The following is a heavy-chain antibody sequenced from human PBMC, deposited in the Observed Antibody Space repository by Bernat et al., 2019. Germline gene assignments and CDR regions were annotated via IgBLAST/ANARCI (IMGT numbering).Heavy chain of an antibody. Sequence: QVQLRESGPGLVKPSETLSLTCTVSGVSISTYQWNWIRQSPGMGLQWIGNFYYRGSTNYNPSLKSRVTISVDTPNNQYSLRLTSVRAADKDGYYCARLLDRNSLDYWGQGIVVTVSS. CDR2: FYYRGST. CDR1: GVSISTYQ. V-gene: IGHV4-59*08. J-gene: IGHJ4*02. CDR3: ARLLDRNSLDY. D-gene: IGHD1-14*01.